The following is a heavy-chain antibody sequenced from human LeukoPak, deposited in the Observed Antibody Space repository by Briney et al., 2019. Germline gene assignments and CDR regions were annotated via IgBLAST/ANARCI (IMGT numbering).Heavy chain of an antibody. V-gene: IGHV3-21*01. J-gene: IGHJ4*02. CDR2: LSNNGGRYI. D-gene: IGHD5-12*01. Sequence: PGGSLRLFCAASGFTFNSYTMRGVRQSPGRGLEGVSSLSNNGGRYIYYSDSVRGRFTISRDDAKNSLFLQMNSLTADDTALYYSARGFEEWQRPFDDWGLGTLVTVSS. CDR3: ARGFEEWQRPFDD. CDR1: GFTFNSYT.